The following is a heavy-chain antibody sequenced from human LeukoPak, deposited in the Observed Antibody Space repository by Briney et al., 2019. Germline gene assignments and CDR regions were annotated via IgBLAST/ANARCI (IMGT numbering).Heavy chain of an antibody. CDR2: INPNSGGT. J-gene: IGHJ4*02. CDR1: GYTFTGYY. CDR3: AREETYYDILTGYSLPHFDY. D-gene: IGHD3-9*01. V-gene: IGHV1-2*02. Sequence: WASVKVSRKASGYTFTGYYMHWVRQAPEQGLEWMGWINPNSGGTNYAQKFQGRVTMTRDTSISTAYMELSRLRSDDTAVYYCAREETYYDILTGYSLPHFDYWGQGTLVTVSS.